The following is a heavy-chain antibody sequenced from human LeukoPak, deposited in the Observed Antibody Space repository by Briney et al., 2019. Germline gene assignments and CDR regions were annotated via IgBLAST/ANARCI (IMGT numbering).Heavy chain of an antibody. J-gene: IGHJ6*03. V-gene: IGHV1-18*01. CDR1: GYTFTSYG. D-gene: IGHD2-15*01. Sequence: ASVKVSCKASGYTFTSYGISWVRQAPGQGLEWMGWISAYNGNTNYAQKLQGRVTMTTDTSTSTAYMELGSLRSEDTAVYYCARRSAGSGARDYYYYMDVWGKGTTVTVSS. CDR3: ARRSAGSGARDYYYYMDV. CDR2: ISAYNGNT.